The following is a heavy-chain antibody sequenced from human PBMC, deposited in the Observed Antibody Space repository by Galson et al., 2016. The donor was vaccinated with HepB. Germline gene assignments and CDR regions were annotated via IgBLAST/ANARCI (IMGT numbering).Heavy chain of an antibody. D-gene: IGHD3-3*01. Sequence: SLRLSCAASGFTFRSYPMHWVRQAPGKGLEWVSGISGNGGTTSYADSVKGRCTISRDNSKNPLYLRMNSLRAEDTAVYYCAKGDDFWSGYYGGLWGQGTLVTVSS. V-gene: IGHV3-23*01. CDR3: AKGDDFWSGYYGGL. CDR2: ISGNGGTT. J-gene: IGHJ4*02. CDR1: GFTFRSYP.